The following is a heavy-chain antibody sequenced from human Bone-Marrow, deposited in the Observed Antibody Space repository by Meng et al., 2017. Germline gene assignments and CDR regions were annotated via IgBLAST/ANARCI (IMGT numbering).Heavy chain of an antibody. D-gene: IGHD4-17*01. CDR3: AKDKVYYGDYGC. Sequence: GESLKIPCAAFGFTFSSYAMSWVRQAPGKGLEWVSAISGSGGSTYYADSVKGRITISRDNSKNALYLQRNSLRAEDTAVYYCAKDKVYYGDYGCWGQGTLVTVSS. J-gene: IGHJ4*02. V-gene: IGHV3-23*01. CDR1: GFTFSSYA. CDR2: ISGSGGST.